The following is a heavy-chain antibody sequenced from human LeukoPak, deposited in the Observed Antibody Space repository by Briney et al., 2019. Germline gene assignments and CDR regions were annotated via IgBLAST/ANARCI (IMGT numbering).Heavy chain of an antibody. CDR2: ITHTGDTS. D-gene: IGHD3/OR15-3a*01. Sequence: GGSLRLSCAASGFPFSNYWMHWVRQAPGKGLEWVSRITHTGDTSCYADPVRGRFTISRDNTKNTLYLDMNSLRADDTAVYYCARDRDGLGDFWGQGTLVTVSS. J-gene: IGHJ4*02. CDR1: GFPFSNYW. V-gene: IGHV3-74*01. CDR3: ARDRDGLGDF.